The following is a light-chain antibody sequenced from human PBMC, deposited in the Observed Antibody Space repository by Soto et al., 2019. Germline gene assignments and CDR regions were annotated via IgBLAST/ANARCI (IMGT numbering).Light chain of an antibody. J-gene: IGKJ1*01. V-gene: IGKV3-20*01. CDR3: QHYGSSPT. Sequence: EIVLTQSPGTLSLSPGERATLSCRASQSVSSSYVAWYQQIPGQAPRLLIYDASSRATGIPDRFSGSGSGTDFTLTISRLEPEDFAVYYCQHYGSSPTFGQGTK. CDR1: QSVSSSY. CDR2: DAS.